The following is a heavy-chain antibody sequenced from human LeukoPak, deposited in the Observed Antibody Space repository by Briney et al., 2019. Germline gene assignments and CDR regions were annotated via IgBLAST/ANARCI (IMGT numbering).Heavy chain of an antibody. D-gene: IGHD3-3*01. V-gene: IGHV3-43D*03. Sequence: GGSLRLSCAASGFNFDDYAMQCVRQAPGKGLEWVSLISWDGGDTYYADSVKGRFTVSRDNSRSSLFLQMNSLRGEDTALYYCAVGKSNLLRFLQWPPMDVWGKGTTVTVSS. J-gene: IGHJ6*04. CDR3: AVGKSNLLRFLQWPPMDV. CDR1: GFNFDDYA. CDR2: ISWDGGDT.